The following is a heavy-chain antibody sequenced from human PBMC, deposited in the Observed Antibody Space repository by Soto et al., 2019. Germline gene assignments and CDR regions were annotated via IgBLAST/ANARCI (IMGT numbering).Heavy chain of an antibody. CDR2: ISGTGDTT. J-gene: IGHJ6*02. CDR3: AIGRVQIYYSGMDV. Sequence: GGSLRLSCEASGFFFSDYYMSWIRQAPGKGPETLCYISGTGDTTSYADSVKGRFTISRDNAKNSLFLHLNSLSAGDTAVYYCAIGRVQIYYSGMDVWGQGTTVTVSS. D-gene: IGHD3-10*01. V-gene: IGHV3-11*01. CDR1: GFFFSDYY.